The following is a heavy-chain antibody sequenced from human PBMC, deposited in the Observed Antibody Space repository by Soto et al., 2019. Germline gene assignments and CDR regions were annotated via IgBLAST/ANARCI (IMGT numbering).Heavy chain of an antibody. CDR3: VRYGDDRELYA. D-gene: IGHD4-17*01. CDR2: VYYSGNT. CDR1: GGSIWRTDSY. J-gene: IGHJ3*01. V-gene: IGHV4-39*01. Sequence: SETLSLTCTVSGGSIWRTDSYWGWIRQTPGKGLEWFGTVYYSGNTYYNPSLKTRITISVDTSNNQFSLDMNSMTAAGTGVYYCVRYGDDRELYA.